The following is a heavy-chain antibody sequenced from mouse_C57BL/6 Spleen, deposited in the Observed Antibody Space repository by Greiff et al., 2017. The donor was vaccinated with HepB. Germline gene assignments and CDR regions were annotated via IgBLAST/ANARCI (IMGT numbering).Heavy chain of an antibody. Sequence: VQLQQSGPELVKPGASVKISCKASGYSFTGYYMNWVKQSPEKSLEWIGEINPSTGGTTYNQKFKAKATLTVDKSSSTAYMQLKSLTSEDSAVYYCARGAGTYFDVWGTGTTVTVSS. D-gene: IGHD4-1*01. V-gene: IGHV1-42*01. J-gene: IGHJ1*03. CDR1: GYSFTGYY. CDR3: ARGAGTYFDV. CDR2: INPSTGGT.